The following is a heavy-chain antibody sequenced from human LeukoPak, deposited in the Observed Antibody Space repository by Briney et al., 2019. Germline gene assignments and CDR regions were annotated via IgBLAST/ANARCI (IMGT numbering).Heavy chain of an antibody. CDR1: GYTFTGYY. CDR2: INPNSGGT. V-gene: IGHV1-2*02. Sequence: ASVKVSCKASGYTFTGYYIHWVRQAPGQGLEWMGWINPNSGGTNYAQKFQGRVTMTRDTSISTAYMELSRLISDDTAVYYCARRKDGGNTGAFDPWGQGTLVTVSS. CDR3: ARRKDGGNTGAFDP. D-gene: IGHD4-23*01. J-gene: IGHJ5*02.